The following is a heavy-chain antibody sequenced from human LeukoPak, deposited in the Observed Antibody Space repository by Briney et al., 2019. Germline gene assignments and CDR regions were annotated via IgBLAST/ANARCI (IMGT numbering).Heavy chain of an antibody. J-gene: IGHJ6*02. CDR1: GGSISSGGYS. Sequence: SQTLSLTCAVSGGSISSGGYSWSWIRQPPGKGLEWIGEINHSGSTNYNPSLKSRVTISVDTSKNQSSLKLSSVTAADTAVYYCASLVPAAIGFYYGMDVWGQGTTVTVSS. CDR2: INHSGST. CDR3: ASLVPAAIGFYYGMDV. V-gene: IGHV4-30-2*01. D-gene: IGHD2-2*02.